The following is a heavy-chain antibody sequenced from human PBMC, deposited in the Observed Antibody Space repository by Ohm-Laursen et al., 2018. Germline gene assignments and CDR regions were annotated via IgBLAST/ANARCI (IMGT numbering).Heavy chain of an antibody. V-gene: IGHV3-23*01. CDR1: GFTFRWYA. CDR3: ARDPIDNNGYNPDY. J-gene: IGHJ4*02. CDR2: LSGSGDTT. Sequence: SLRLSCSASGFTFRWYAMSWVRQAPGKGLEWASALSGSGDTTDYADSVEGRFTISRDNSQNMLYLQMNSLRAEDTAIYYCARDPIDNNGYNPDYWGQGTLVTVSS. D-gene: IGHD1-14*01.